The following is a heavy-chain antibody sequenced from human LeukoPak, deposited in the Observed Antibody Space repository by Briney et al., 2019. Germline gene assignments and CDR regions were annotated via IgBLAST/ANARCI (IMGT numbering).Heavy chain of an antibody. CDR1: GGSISSYY. CDR3: ARVWWDADAFDI. CDR2: IYTSGST. V-gene: IGHV4-4*07. J-gene: IGHJ3*02. Sequence: SETLSLTCTVSGGSISSYYWSWIRQPAGKGLEWIGRIYTSGSTNYNPSLKSRVTISVDKSKNQFSLKLSSVTAADTAVYYCARVWWDADAFDIWGQGTMVTVSS. D-gene: IGHD2-8*02.